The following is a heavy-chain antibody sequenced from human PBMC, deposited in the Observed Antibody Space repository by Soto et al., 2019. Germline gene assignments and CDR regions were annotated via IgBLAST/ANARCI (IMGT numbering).Heavy chain of an antibody. D-gene: IGHD1-26*01. J-gene: IGHJ4*02. CDR3: ARDRVGARFDY. V-gene: IGHV3-33*01. CDR2: IWYDGSNK. Sequence: QVPLVESGGCVVQPGRSLRLSCAASGFTFSSYGMHWVRQAPGKGLEWVAVIWYDGSNKYYADSVKGRFTISRDNSKNTLYLQMNSLRAEDTAVYYCARDRVGARFDYWGQGTLVTVSS. CDR1: GFTFSSYG.